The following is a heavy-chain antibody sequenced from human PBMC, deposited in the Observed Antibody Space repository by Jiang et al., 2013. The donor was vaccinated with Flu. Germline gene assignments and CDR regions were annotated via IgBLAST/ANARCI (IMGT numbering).Heavy chain of an antibody. J-gene: IGHJ4*02. Sequence: PGLVKPSETLSLTCTVSGGSISSSSYYWGWIRQPPGKGLEWIGSIYYSGSTYYSPSLKSRVTISVDTSKNQFSLKLSSVTAADTAVYYCARAMIVVVTPYFDYWGQGTLVTVSS. D-gene: IGHD3-22*01. V-gene: IGHV4-39*01. CDR3: ARAMIVVVTPYFDY. CDR2: IYYSGST. CDR1: GGSISSSSYY.